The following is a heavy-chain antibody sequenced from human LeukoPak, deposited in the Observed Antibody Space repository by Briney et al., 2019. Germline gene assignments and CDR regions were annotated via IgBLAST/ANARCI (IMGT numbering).Heavy chain of an antibody. D-gene: IGHD4-23*01. V-gene: IGHV3-23*01. CDR2: ISGSGGST. J-gene: IGHJ4*02. CDR1: GFTFSSYA. CDR3: AGNRANSVYSPFDY. Sequence: PGGPLRLSCAASGFTFSSYAMSWVRQAPGKGLEWVSAISGSGGSTYYADSVKGRFTISRDNAKNSLYLQMNSLRAEDTAVFYCAGNRANSVYSPFDYWGQGTLVTVSS.